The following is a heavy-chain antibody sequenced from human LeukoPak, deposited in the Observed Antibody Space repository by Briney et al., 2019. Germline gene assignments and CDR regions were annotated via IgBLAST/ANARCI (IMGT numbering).Heavy chain of an antibody. CDR3: ARAGVYSYAYVDY. CDR1: GFTFSSYS. Sequence: GGSLRLSCAASGFTFSSYSMNWVRQAPGKGLEWVSSISSSSSYIYYADSVKGRFTISRDNAKNSLYLQMNSLRAEDTAVYYCARAGVYSYAYVDYWGQGTLVTVSS. V-gene: IGHV3-21*01. CDR2: ISSSSSYI. D-gene: IGHD5-18*01. J-gene: IGHJ4*02.